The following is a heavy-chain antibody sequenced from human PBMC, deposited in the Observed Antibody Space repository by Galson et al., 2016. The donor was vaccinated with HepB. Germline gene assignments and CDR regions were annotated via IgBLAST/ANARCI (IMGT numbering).Heavy chain of an antibody. CDR2: IGSSTRNI. CDR1: GFTFSLHT. Sequence: SLRLSYAASGFTFSLHTFNWVRQTPAKGLEWISYIGSSTRNIYYADSVQGRFTISRDNAKNSLFLQLNSLRDADTGVYFCARGGSGNFQYYSDSWGQGALVTVSS. V-gene: IGHV3-48*02. D-gene: IGHD6-19*01. J-gene: IGHJ4*02. CDR3: ARGGSGNFQYYSDS.